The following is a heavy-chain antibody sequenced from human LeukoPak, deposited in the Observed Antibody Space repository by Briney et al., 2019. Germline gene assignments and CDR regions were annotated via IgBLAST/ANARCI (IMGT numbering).Heavy chain of an antibody. J-gene: IGHJ4*02. CDR2: IIPIFGTA. CDR3: ARLPVGGAAAGRVYFDY. CDR1: GGTFSSYA. Sequence: SVKVSCKASGGTFSSYAISWVRQAPGQGLEWMGRIIPIFGTANYAQKFQGRVTITTDESTSTAYMELSSLRSEDTAVYYCARLPVGGAAAGRVYFDYWGQGTLVTVSS. D-gene: IGHD6-13*01. V-gene: IGHV1-69*05.